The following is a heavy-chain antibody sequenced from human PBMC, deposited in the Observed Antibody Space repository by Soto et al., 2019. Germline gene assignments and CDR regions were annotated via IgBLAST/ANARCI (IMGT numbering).Heavy chain of an antibody. CDR3: ARDPQSYRDERVLFDY. CDR2: IWYEGSNK. V-gene: IGHV3-33*01. Sequence: QVQLVESGGGVVQPGRSLRLSCAASGFTFGSYGMHWVRQAPGKGLEWVAAIWYEGSNKDYADSVKGRFTISRDNAKNTLYLQMSSLRAEDTAVYYCARDPQSYRDERVLFDYRGQGTLVTVSS. D-gene: IGHD4-17*01. J-gene: IGHJ4*02. CDR1: GFTFGSYG.